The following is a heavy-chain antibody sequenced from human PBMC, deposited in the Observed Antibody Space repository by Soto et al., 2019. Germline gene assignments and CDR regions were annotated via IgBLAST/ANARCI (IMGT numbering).Heavy chain of an antibody. CDR3: ARGSESFDL. V-gene: IGHV1-18*01. CDR2: ISGYNGNT. CDR1: GYTFHNYG. D-gene: IGHD1-26*01. Sequence: QVLLMQSGPAVKKPGASVKVSCKASGYTFHNYGISWVRQVPGQGLEWMGWISGYNGNTNYAPKIQGRVTVTRDTSTATAYMELRSLRSDDTAIYYCARGSESFDLWGQGTLVTVSS. J-gene: IGHJ4*02.